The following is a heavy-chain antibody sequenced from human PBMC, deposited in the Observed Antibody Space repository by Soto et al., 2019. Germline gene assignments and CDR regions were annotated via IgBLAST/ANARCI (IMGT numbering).Heavy chain of an antibody. CDR1: GFTFSNFP. Sequence: SLRLSCAASGFTFSNFPMHWVRQAPGEGLEWVAVISYGGINNYYADSVKGRFTISRDNSKNTLYLQMKSLRAEDTAVYYCAREGRSIEYWGQGTLVPVSS. CDR2: ISYGGINN. D-gene: IGHD3-10*01. J-gene: IGHJ4*02. V-gene: IGHV3-30-3*01. CDR3: AREGRSIEY.